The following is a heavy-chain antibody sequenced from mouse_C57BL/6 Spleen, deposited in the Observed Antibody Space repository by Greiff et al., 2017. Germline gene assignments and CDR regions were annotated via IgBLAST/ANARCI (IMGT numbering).Heavy chain of an antibody. CDR1: GYTFTEYT. CDR2: FYPGSGSI. V-gene: IGHV1-62-2*01. J-gene: IGHJ4*01. D-gene: IGHD4-1*02. Sequence: VQLQQSGAELVKPGASVKLSCKASGYTFTEYTIHWVKQRSGKGLEWIGWFYPGSGSIKYNEKFKDKATLTADKSSSTVYMELSRLTSEDSAVYFCARDEGGPNWDDYAMDYWGQGTSVTVSS. CDR3: ARDEGGPNWDDYAMDY.